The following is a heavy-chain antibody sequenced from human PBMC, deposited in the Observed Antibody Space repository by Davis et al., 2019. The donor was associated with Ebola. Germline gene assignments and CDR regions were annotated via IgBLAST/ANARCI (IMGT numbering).Heavy chain of an antibody. J-gene: IGHJ5*02. CDR3: ARVVITMVQGVTNNWFDP. Sequence: SETLSLTCAVYGGSFSSYYWSWIRQPPGKGLEWIGYIYYSGSTYYNPSLKSRVTISVDTSKNQFSLKLSSVTAADTAVYYCARVVITMVQGVTNNWFDPWGQGTLVTVSS. D-gene: IGHD3-10*01. CDR2: IYYSGST. CDR1: GGSFSSYY. V-gene: IGHV4-59*12.